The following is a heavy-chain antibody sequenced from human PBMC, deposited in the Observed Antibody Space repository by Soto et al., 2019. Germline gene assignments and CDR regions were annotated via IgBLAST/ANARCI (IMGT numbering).Heavy chain of an antibody. CDR2: ISSSSFTI. D-gene: IGHD3-3*01. J-gene: IGHJ4*02. Sequence: EVHLVESGGRLVQPGGSLRLSCAASGFRFSDYSMNWVRQAPGRGLEWVSYISSSSFTIHYADSVEGRFAISRDNAKNSRYLQMNSLRAEDTAVYYCARDYNDCWSGHFDYWGQGALLTVSS. V-gene: IGHV3-48*01. CDR3: ARDYNDCWSGHFDY. CDR1: GFRFSDYS.